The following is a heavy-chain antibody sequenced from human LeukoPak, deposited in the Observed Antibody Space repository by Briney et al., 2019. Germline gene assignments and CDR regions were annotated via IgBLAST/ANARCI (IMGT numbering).Heavy chain of an antibody. CDR3: ARGGNSVFGAIDY. D-gene: IGHD3-3*01. CDR1: GYTFTGYY. V-gene: IGHV1-2*02. Sequence: ASVKVSCKASGYTFTGYYMHWVRQAPGQGLEWMGWINPNSGGPIYAQKFQGRVTMTWDTSISTTYMELGGLRSDDTAVYYCARGGNSVFGAIDYWGQGTLVTVSS. CDR2: INPNSGGP. J-gene: IGHJ4*02.